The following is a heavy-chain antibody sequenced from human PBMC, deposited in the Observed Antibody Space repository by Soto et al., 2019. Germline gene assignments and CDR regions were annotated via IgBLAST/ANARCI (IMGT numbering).Heavy chain of an antibody. V-gene: IGHV4-39*01. CDR1: GGSISSSSYY. CDR2: IYYSGIT. D-gene: IGHD3-22*01. J-gene: IGHJ2*01. CDR3: ARRITMIVVARGYFDL. Sequence: QLQLQESGPGLVKPSETLSLTCTVSGGSISSSSYYWGWIRQPPGKGLEWIGSIYYSGITYYNPSLKSRVTISVDTSKNQFSLKLSSVTAADTAVYYCARRITMIVVARGYFDLWGRGTLVTVSS.